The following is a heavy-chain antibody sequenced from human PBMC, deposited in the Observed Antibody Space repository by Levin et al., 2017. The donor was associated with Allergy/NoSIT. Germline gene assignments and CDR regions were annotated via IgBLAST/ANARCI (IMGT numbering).Heavy chain of an antibody. Sequence: ASVKVSCKASHYTFSSFGLSWVRQAPGQGLQWLGWINLYSGNTKYAENFQDRLTLTKDTSTTTAHMELRGLRSDDTAMYYCAAERPFLTIEGIGNTEGYWFEPWGQGTLVTVSS. CDR2: INLYSGNT. J-gene: IGHJ5*02. CDR3: AAERPFLTIEGIGNTEGYWFEP. D-gene: IGHD1-1*01. V-gene: IGHV1-18*04. CDR1: HYTFSSFG.